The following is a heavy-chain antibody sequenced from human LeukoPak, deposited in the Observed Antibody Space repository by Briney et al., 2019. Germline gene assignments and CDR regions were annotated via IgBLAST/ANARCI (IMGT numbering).Heavy chain of an antibody. Sequence: SETLSLTCTVSGDSISSYYWSWIRQPPGKGLDWIGYIYYGGSTNYNPSLKSRVTISVDTSKNQFSLRLSSVTAADTAVYFCARLHYNWFDPWGQGTLVTVSS. D-gene: IGHD3-10*01. J-gene: IGHJ5*02. CDR2: IYYGGST. V-gene: IGHV4-59*08. CDR1: GDSISSYY. CDR3: ARLHYNWFDP.